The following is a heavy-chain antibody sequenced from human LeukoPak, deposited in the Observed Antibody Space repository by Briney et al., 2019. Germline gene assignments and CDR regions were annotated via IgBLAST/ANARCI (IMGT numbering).Heavy chain of an antibody. Sequence: GGSLRLSCAASGFTFSNYGMHWVRQAPGKGLEWVAVIWYDGSNKYYGDSVKGRFTISRDNSKNTLYLQMNSLRAEDTAVYYCAKPPAYCSSTSCYYYYYYYGMDVWGQGTTVTVSS. V-gene: IGHV3-33*06. CDR1: GFTFSNYG. CDR3: AKPPAYCSSTSCYYYYYYYGMDV. CDR2: IWYDGSNK. D-gene: IGHD2-2*01. J-gene: IGHJ6*02.